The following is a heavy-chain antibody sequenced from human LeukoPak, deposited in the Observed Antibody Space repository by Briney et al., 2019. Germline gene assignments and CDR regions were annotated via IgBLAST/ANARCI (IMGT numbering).Heavy chain of an antibody. Sequence: SETLSLTCTVSGGSISSGGSYWSWIRQHPGKGLEWIGYIYYSGSTYYNPSLKSRVTISVDTSKNQFSLKLSSVTAADTAVYYCARDDSSGYPYYYYGMDVWGQGTTVTVSS. J-gene: IGHJ6*02. D-gene: IGHD3-22*01. V-gene: IGHV4-31*03. CDR3: ARDDSSGYPYYYYGMDV. CDR1: GGSISSGGSY. CDR2: IYYSGST.